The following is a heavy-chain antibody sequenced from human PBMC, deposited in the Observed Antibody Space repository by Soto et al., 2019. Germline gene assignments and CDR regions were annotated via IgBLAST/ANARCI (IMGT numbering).Heavy chain of an antibody. CDR3: ARDKGSSPVYYYGMDV. D-gene: IGHD6-13*01. V-gene: IGHV1-18*01. J-gene: IGHJ6*02. Sequence: QVQLVQSGAEVKKPGASVKVSCKASGYTFTSYGISWVRQAPGQGLEWMGWISAYNGNTNYAQKLQGRVTMTTDTSTSTAYMELRSPRSDDTAVYYCARDKGSSPVYYYGMDVWGQGTTVTVSS. CDR2: ISAYNGNT. CDR1: GYTFTSYG.